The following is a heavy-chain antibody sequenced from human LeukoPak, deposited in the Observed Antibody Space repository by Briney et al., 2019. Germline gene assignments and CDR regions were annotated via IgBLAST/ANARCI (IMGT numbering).Heavy chain of an antibody. V-gene: IGHV1-2*02. D-gene: IGHD3-22*01. Sequence: ASVKVSCKASGYTFTGYYMHWVRQAPGQGLEWMGWINPNSGGTNYAQKFQGRITMTTDTSITTAYMELSRLRSDDTAVYYCARDRDYYDRSGYFPLDYWGQGTLVTVSS. J-gene: IGHJ4*02. CDR1: GYTFTGYY. CDR3: ARDRDYYDRSGYFPLDY. CDR2: INPNSGGT.